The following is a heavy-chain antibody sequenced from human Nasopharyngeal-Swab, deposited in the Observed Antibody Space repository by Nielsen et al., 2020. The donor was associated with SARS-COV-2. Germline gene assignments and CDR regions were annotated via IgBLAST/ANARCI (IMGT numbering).Heavy chain of an antibody. V-gene: IGHV3-7*01. J-gene: IGHJ6*02. CDR3: ARDADSGSYAPVGMDV. CDR2: IKQDGSEN. Sequence: VRQAPGKGLEWVANIKQDGSENYYVDSVKGRFTISRDNAKNSLYLQMNSLRAEDTAVYYCARDADSGSYAPVGMDVWGQGTTVTVSS. D-gene: IGHD1-26*01.